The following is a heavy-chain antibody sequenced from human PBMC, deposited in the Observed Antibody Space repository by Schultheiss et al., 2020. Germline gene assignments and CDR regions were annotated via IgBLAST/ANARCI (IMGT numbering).Heavy chain of an antibody. CDR2: ITASDGST. CDR1: GYTFTSYY. V-gene: IGHV1-46*01. D-gene: IGHD3-3*01. J-gene: IGHJ4*02. Sequence: ASVKVSCKASGYTFTSYYMHWVRQAPGQGLDWMGRITASDGSTTYAQRFQGRVTMTGDTSTSTVYMELTSLRSEDTAVYYCAGSYSNFWSRNFWGQGTLVTVSS. CDR3: AGSYSNFWSRNF.